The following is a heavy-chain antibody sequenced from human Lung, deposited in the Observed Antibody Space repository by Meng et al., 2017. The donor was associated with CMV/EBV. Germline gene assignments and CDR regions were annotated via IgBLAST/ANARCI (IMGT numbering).Heavy chain of an antibody. J-gene: IGHJ6*02. D-gene: IGHD3-3*02. V-gene: IGHV3-30-3*01. Sequence: GEPLKISCAAAGFTFSSYAMHWVRQAPGKGLEWVAVISFDGNNKYNADSVKGRFTISRDNSKNTLYLQMNSLRAEDTAVYYCARGGGSNSISNYYYYAMDDWGQGTTVTVSS. CDR2: ISFDGNNK. CDR1: GFTFSSYA. CDR3: ARGGGSNSISNYYYYAMDD.